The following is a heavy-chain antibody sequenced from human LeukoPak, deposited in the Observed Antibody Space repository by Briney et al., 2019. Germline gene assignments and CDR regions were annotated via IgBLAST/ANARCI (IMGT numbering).Heavy chain of an antibody. Sequence: GSLRLSCTVSGGSISSSSYYWGWIRQPPGKGLEWIGSIYYSGSTYYNPSLKSRVTISVDTSKNQFSLKLSSVTAADTAVYYCARHSVYSSSLDYWGQGTLVTVSS. CDR1: GGSISSSSYY. V-gene: IGHV4-39*01. CDR3: ARHSVYSSSLDY. J-gene: IGHJ4*02. D-gene: IGHD6-6*01. CDR2: IYYSGST.